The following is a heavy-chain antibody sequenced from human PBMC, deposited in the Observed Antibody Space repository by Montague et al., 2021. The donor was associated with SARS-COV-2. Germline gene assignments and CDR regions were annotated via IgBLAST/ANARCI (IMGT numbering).Heavy chain of an antibody. CDR2: ISSSSSYI. CDR1: GFTFSSYS. J-gene: IGHJ4*02. V-gene: IGHV3-21*01. Sequence: SLRLSCAASGFTFSSYSMNWVRQAPGKGLEWVSSISSSSSYIYYADSVKGRFTISRDNAKNSLYLQMNSLRAEDTAVYYCARDLTTVTSKYFDYWGQGTLITASS. CDR3: ARDLTTVTSKYFDY. D-gene: IGHD4-17*01.